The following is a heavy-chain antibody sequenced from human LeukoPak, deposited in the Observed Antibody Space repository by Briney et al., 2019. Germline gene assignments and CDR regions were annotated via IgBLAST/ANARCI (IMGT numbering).Heavy chain of an antibody. CDR3: ARGVRYGSGWYYFDY. CDR1: GFTFSSYS. J-gene: IGHJ4*02. Sequence: GGSLRLSCAASGFTFSSYSMNWVRQAPGKGLEWVSYISSGSSTIYYADSVKGRFTISRDNAKNSLYLQMNSLRDEDTAVYNCARGVRYGSGWYYFDYWGQGTLVTVSS. V-gene: IGHV3-48*02. D-gene: IGHD6-19*01. CDR2: ISSGSSTI.